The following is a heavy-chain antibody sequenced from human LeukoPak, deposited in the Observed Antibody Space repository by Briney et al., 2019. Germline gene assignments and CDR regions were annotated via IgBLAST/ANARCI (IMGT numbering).Heavy chain of an antibody. CDR2: LYRDGST. Sequence: TGGSLRLSCAASGFSVSRNYMSWVRQAPGKGLEWVSVLYRDGSTYFADSVKGRYTISRDSSKNTLYLQMNSLRAEDTSVYYCAKAVNYYGSELFDYWGQGTLVTVSS. V-gene: IGHV3-66*01. CDR1: GFSVSRNY. D-gene: IGHD3-10*01. J-gene: IGHJ4*02. CDR3: AKAVNYYGSELFDY.